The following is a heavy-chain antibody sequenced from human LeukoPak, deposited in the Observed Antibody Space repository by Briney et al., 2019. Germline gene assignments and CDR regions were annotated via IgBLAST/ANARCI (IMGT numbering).Heavy chain of an antibody. CDR2: IYDSGST. CDR1: GGSIRSSYYY. D-gene: IGHD3-16*02. CDR3: ARTRPSFWYFDL. J-gene: IGHJ2*01. V-gene: IGHV4-39*01. Sequence: SETLSLTCTVSGGSIRSSYYYWGWIRQPPGKGLEWIGSIYDSGSTYYNPSLKSRVTISVDTSKNQFSLKLNSVTAADTAVYYCARTRPSFWYFDLWGRGTLVTVSS.